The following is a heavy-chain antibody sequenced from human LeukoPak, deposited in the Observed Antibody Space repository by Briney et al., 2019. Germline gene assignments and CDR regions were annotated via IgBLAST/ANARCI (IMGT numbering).Heavy chain of an antibody. CDR2: IKQDGSEK. J-gene: IGHJ4*02. CDR1: GFTFSSYW. Sequence: GGSLRLSCAASGFTFSSYWMSWVRQAPGKGLEWVANIKQDGSEKYYVDSVKGRFTISRDNATNSLYLQMNSLRAEDADVYYCARGARVDFWSGRVPYYFDYWGQGTLVTVSS. CDR3: ARGARVDFWSGRVPYYFDY. V-gene: IGHV3-7*01. D-gene: IGHD3-3*01.